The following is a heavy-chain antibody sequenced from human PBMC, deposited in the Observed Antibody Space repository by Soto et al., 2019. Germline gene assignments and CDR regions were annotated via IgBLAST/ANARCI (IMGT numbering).Heavy chain of an antibody. CDR3: AKKDDILPGYHRPWDY. CDR1: GFTFSSYA. D-gene: IGHD3-9*01. CDR2: ISGSGGST. V-gene: IGHV3-23*01. Sequence: PGGSLRLSCAASGFTFSSYAMSWVRQAPGKGLEWVSAISGSGGSTYYADSVKGRFTISRDNSKNTLYLQMNSLRAEDPAVYYCAKKDDILPGYHRPWDYWGQGTLVTVSS. J-gene: IGHJ4*02.